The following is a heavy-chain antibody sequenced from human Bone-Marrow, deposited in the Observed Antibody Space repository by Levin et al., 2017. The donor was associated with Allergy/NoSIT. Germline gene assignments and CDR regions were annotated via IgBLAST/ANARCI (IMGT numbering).Heavy chain of an antibody. Sequence: TGESLKISCAASGFTFSSYAMSWVRQAPGKGLEWVSAISGSGGSTYYADSVKGRFTISRDNSKNTLYLQMNSLRAEDTAVYYCARVEMATIPLRGDYWGQGTLVTVSS. CDR1: GFTFSSYA. V-gene: IGHV3-23*01. J-gene: IGHJ4*02. CDR2: ISGSGGST. CDR3: ARVEMATIPLRGDY. D-gene: IGHD5-24*01.